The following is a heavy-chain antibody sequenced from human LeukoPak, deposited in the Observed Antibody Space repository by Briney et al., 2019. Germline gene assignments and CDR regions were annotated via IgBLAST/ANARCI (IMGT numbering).Heavy chain of an antibody. CDR2: INSDGSST. Sequence: GGSLRVSCAASGFTFSSYWMHWVRQAPGKGLVWVSRINSDGSSTSYADSVKGRFTVSRDNAKNTLYLQMNSLRAEDTAVYYCARAPGSYYSLGYWGQGTLVTVSS. J-gene: IGHJ4*02. V-gene: IGHV3-74*01. CDR3: ARAPGSYYSLGY. D-gene: IGHD1-26*01. CDR1: GFTFSSYW.